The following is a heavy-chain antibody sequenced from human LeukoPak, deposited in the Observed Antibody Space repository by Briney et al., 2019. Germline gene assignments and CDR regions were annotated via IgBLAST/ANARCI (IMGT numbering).Heavy chain of an antibody. D-gene: IGHD3-10*01. V-gene: IGHV1-2*02. Sequence: ASVKVSCKASGYTFTGYYMHWVRQAPGQGLEWMGWINPNSGGTNYAQKFQGRVTMTEDTSTDTAYMELSSLRSEDTAVYYCATERGLSYVRWGQGTLVTVSS. CDR3: ATERGLSYVR. J-gene: IGHJ4*02. CDR2: INPNSGGT. CDR1: GYTFTGYY.